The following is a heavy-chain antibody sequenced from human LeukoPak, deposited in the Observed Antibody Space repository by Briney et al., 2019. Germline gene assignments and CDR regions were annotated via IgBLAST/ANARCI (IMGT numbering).Heavy chain of an antibody. D-gene: IGHD6-19*01. J-gene: IGHJ6*03. CDR3: AKGSGWYYYYYYMDV. CDR2: ISSSSNHL. V-gene: IGHV3-21*01. Sequence: SGGSLRLSCAASGFTFSTYNMNWVRQAPGKGLEWVSSISSSSNHLYYADSVKGRFTISRDNAKNSLYLQMNSLRAEDTAVYYCAKGSGWYYYYYYMDVWGKGTTVTISS. CDR1: GFTFSTYN.